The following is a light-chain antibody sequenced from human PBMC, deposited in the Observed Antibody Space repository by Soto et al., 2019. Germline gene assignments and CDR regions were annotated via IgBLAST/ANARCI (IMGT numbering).Light chain of an antibody. J-gene: IGKJ2*01. CDR2: DAS. CDR3: QQYKHWTLYT. CDR1: QSVSRN. Sequence: EVVMTQSPATLSVSPGERATLSCRASQSVSRNLAWYQQKPGRAPRLLIYDASTRATNIPTRFSGSGSGTEFTLTISSPQSEDFAVSYCQQYKHWTLYTFGQGTKLEIK. V-gene: IGKV3-15*01.